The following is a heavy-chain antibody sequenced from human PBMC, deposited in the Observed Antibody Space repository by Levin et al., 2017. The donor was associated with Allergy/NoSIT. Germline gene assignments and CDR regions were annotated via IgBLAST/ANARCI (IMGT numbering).Heavy chain of an antibody. J-gene: IGHJ6*02. CDR2: ISGSRGST. D-gene: IGHD3-10*01. CDR3: AKVLTPTFVRGVMDV. Sequence: PGGSLRLSCAASGFTFSSYAMSWVRQAPGKGLEWVSTISGSRGSTYYADSVKGRFTISRDNSKNTLYLQMNGLRAEDTAVYYCAKVLTPTFVRGVMDVWGQGTTVTVSS. CDR1: GFTFSSYA. V-gene: IGHV3-23*01.